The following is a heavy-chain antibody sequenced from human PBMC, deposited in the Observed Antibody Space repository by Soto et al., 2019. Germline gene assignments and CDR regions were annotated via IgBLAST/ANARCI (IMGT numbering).Heavy chain of an antibody. CDR3: AKNQGVELVPLATVDWFDP. J-gene: IGHJ5*02. CDR2: ISGSGFKK. CDR1: GFIFENFG. Sequence: GGSLRLSCAASGFIFENFGMSWVRQAPGKGLEWISSISGSGFKKYYADSVKGRFTISRDNSKSTVYLELNNLSAEDTAVYHCAKNQGVELVPLATVDWFDPWGQGSVVPVSS. D-gene: IGHD1-26*01. V-gene: IGHV3-23*01.